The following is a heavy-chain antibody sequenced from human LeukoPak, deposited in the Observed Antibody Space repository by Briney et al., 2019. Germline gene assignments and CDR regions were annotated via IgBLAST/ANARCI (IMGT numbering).Heavy chain of an antibody. CDR2: ISNNAGTI. CDR3: ASGIAVAPDGGYSFDY. J-gene: IGHJ4*02. Sequence: KRGRSLRLSCGASGFTFSDHYMRWIRQARGKGLEWVSYISNNAGTIYYADSVEGRFTISRDNAKNSLYLQMNSLRAGDTAVYYCASGIAVAPDGGYSFDYWGQGTLVTVSS. V-gene: IGHV3-11*01. D-gene: IGHD6-19*01. CDR1: GFTFSDHY.